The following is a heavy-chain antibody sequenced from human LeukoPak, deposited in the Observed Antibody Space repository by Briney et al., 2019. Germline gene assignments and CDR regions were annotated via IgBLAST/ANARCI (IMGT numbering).Heavy chain of an antibody. CDR1: GFTFSSYS. Sequence: GGSLRLSCAASGFTFSSYSMNWVRQAPGKGLEWVSYISSSSSTISYADSVKGRFTISRDKAKNSLYLQMNSLRDEDTAVYYCARAPMGYCSSTSCYSSYFDYWGQGTLVTVSS. D-gene: IGHD2-2*01. J-gene: IGHJ4*02. V-gene: IGHV3-48*02. CDR3: ARAPMGYCSSTSCYSSYFDY. CDR2: ISSSSSTI.